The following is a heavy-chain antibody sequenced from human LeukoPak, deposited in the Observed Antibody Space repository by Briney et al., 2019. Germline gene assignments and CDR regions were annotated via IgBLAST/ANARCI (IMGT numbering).Heavy chain of an antibody. CDR3: AKEWTSMTYFDY. Sequence: AGGSLRLSCVASGFTFSNYALTWIRQAPGKGLEWVSAISGSAGSTHYADSVKGRFTISRDNSKNTLYLQMNRLRAEDTAVYYCAKEWTSMTYFDYWGQGTLVTVSS. D-gene: IGHD2/OR15-2a*01. CDR1: GFTFSNYA. J-gene: IGHJ4*02. V-gene: IGHV3-23*01. CDR2: ISGSAGST.